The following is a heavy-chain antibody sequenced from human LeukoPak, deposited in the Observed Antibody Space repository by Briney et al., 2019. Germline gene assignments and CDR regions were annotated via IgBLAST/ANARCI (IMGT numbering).Heavy chain of an antibody. V-gene: IGHV4-39*01. CDR2: IYYSGST. D-gene: IGHD5-24*01. CDR1: GDSISSSSYY. CDR3: ARQVMATNYFDY. J-gene: IGHJ4*02. Sequence: PSETLSLTCTVSGDSISSSSYYWGWIRQPPGKGLEWIGSIYYSGSTYYNPSLKSRVTISVDTSKNQFSLKLSSVTAADTAVYYCARQVMATNYFDYWGQGTLVTASS.